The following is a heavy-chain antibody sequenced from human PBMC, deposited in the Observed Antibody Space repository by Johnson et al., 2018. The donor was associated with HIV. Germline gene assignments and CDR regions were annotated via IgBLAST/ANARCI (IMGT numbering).Heavy chain of an antibody. CDR1: GFTVSNNY. CDR2: VHRDGRL. CDR3: ARDDLDSGGFLMAFSV. D-gene: IGHD2-15*01. V-gene: IGHV3-66*01. J-gene: IGHJ3*01. Sequence: VQLVESGGGLVQPGGSLRLSCAASGFTVSNNYMNWVHQTPGKGLEWVSVVHRDGRLYYADSVKGRFRLSRDNSKNTLYLQMNRLRVEDTAVYYCARDDLDSGGFLMAFSVWGQGTTVTVSS.